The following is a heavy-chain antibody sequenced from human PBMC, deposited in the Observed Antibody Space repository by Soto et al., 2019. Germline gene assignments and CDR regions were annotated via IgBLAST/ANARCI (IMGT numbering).Heavy chain of an antibody. CDR1: GGSISSYY. Sequence: SETLSLTCTVSGGSISSYYWSWIRQPPGKGLEWIGYIYYSGSTNYNPSLKSRVTISVDTSKNQFSLKLSSVTAADTAVYYCARESSGSYFSPDAFDIWGQGTMVTVSS. CDR2: IYYSGST. D-gene: IGHD1-26*01. CDR3: ARESSGSYFSPDAFDI. V-gene: IGHV4-59*01. J-gene: IGHJ3*02.